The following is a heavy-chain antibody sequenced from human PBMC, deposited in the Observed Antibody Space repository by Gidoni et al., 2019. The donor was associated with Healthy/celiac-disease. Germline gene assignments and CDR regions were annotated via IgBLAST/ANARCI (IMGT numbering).Heavy chain of an antibody. Sequence: QVQMVESGGGVVQPGRSLRPSCAASGLPFSSYAMHWVRQAPGKGLAWVAVISYDGSNKYYADSVKGRFTISRDNSKNTLYLQMNSLRAEDTAVYYCAGEVYGSGTFDYWGQGTLVTVSS. CDR3: AGEVYGSGTFDY. CDR2: ISYDGSNK. CDR1: GLPFSSYA. V-gene: IGHV3-30*04. D-gene: IGHD3-10*01. J-gene: IGHJ4*02.